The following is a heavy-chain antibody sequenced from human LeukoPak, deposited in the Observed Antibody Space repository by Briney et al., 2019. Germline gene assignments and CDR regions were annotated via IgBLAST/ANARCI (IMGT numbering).Heavy chain of an antibody. CDR1: GFTFSRHW. CDR3: ARICSSTDCLIPD. D-gene: IGHD2-2*01. V-gene: IGHV3-74*01. Sequence: GGSLRLSCAASGFTFSRHWMHWVRQAPGKGLVWISRINSDGSGTNYADFVKGRFTISRDNAKNTVYLQINSLRDEDTAVYYCARICSSTDCLIPDWGQGTLVTVS. J-gene: IGHJ4*02. CDR2: INSDGSGT.